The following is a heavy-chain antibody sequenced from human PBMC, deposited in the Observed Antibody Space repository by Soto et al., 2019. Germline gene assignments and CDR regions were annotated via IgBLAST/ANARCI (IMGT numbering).Heavy chain of an antibody. CDR2: INPNSGGT. V-gene: IGHV1-2*02. J-gene: IGHJ6*02. CDR3: ARGIVGATYYYYGMDV. CDR1: GYTFTGYY. D-gene: IGHD1-26*01. Sequence: VSCKASGYTFTGYYMHWVRQAPGQGLEWMGWINPNSGGTNYAQKFQGRVTMTRDTSISTAYMELSRLRSDDTAVYYCARGIVGATYYYYGMDVWGQGTTVTVSS.